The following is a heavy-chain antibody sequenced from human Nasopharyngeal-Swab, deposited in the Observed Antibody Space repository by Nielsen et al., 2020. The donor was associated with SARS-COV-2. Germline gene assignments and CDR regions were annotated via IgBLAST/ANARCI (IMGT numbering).Heavy chain of an antibody. V-gene: IGHV3-53*01. CDR1: GFTISSKY. D-gene: IGHD3-9*01. J-gene: IGHJ1*01. Sequence: GRSLRLSCAASGFTISSKYINWVRQAPGKGLECIAVIYSNGSTYYADSVKGRFTISRDHSKNTVYLQMNSLRVEDTAVYFCAREDYDTQFVYFHHWGQGTLVTVSS. CDR3: AREDYDTQFVYFHH. CDR2: IYSNGST.